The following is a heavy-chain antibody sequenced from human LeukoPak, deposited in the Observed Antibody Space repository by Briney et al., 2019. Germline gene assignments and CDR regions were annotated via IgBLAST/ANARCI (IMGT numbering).Heavy chain of an antibody. CDR2: IYSGGST. D-gene: IGHD3-9*01. Sequence: PGGSLRLSCAASGFTVSSNYMSWVRQAPGKGLEWVSVIYSGGSTYYADSVKGRFTISRDNSKNTLYLQMNSLRAEDTAVYYCARGDYDILTGYYSGFDYWGQGTLVTVSS. V-gene: IGHV3-53*01. J-gene: IGHJ4*02. CDR3: ARGDYDILTGYYSGFDY. CDR1: GFTVSSNY.